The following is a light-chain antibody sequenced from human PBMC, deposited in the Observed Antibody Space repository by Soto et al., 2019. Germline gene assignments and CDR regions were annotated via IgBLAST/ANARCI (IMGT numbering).Light chain of an antibody. CDR3: QQRSNWPGT. CDR1: QSVSSY. V-gene: IGKV3-11*01. Sequence: EIVLTQSPATLSLSPGEIATLFFRASQSVSSYLAWYQQKPGQAPRLLIYDASNRATGIPARFSGSGSGTDFTLTISSLEPEDFAVYYCQQRSNWPGTFGQGTKMDIK. J-gene: IGKJ1*01. CDR2: DAS.